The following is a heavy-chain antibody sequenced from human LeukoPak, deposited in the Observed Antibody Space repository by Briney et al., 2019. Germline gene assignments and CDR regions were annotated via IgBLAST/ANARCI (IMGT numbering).Heavy chain of an antibody. CDR2: ISGGGGST. V-gene: IGHV3-23*01. D-gene: IGHD2-2*01. CDR3: AKDPGYQVVYCFDY. CDR1: GFTFSSYA. Sequence: GGSLRLSCAASGFTFSSYAMSWVRQAPGKGLEWVSSISGGGGSTYYADSVKGRFTISRDNSKTTLYLQMNSLRAEDTAVYYCAKDPGYQVVYCFDYWGQGTLVTVSS. J-gene: IGHJ4*02.